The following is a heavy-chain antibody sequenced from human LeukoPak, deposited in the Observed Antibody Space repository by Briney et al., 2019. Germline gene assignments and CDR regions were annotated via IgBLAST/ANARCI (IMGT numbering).Heavy chain of an antibody. D-gene: IGHD6-6*01. CDR1: GFTFSNYA. CDR3: ARDGGGYSSSPYYFDY. J-gene: IGHJ4*02. CDR2: ISGSGGRT. V-gene: IGHV3-23*01. Sequence: GGSLRLSCAASGFTFSNYAMSWVRRAPGKGLKWVSGISGSGGRTYYADSVKGRFTISRDNSKNTLYLQMNSLRAEDTAVYYCARDGGGYSSSPYYFDYWGQGTPVTVSS.